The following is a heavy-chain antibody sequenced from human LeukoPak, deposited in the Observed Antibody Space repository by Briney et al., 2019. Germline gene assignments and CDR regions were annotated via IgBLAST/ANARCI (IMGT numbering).Heavy chain of an antibody. CDR3: ARTEGSGWIRFRSEPRPFGY. J-gene: IGHJ4*01. Sequence: APVKLWCTPSGYTFTSYGSSWVRQSPGQGLEWMGWISAYNGNTNYAQKLQGRVTMTTDTSTSTAYMELRSLRSDDTAVYYCARTEGSGWIRFRSEPRPFGYWG. CDR1: GYTFTSYG. CDR2: ISAYNGNT. V-gene: IGHV1-18*01. D-gene: IGHD6-19*01.